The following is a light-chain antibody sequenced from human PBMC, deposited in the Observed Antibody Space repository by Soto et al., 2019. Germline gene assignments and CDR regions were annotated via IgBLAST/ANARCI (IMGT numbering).Light chain of an antibody. Sequence: MSQSASTLSASVGDRVTITCRASQSINNWLAWYQQKPGKAPKLLIYKTSDLESGVPSRFSGSGSGTEFSLTISSLQPDDFATYYCQQYKSFSLTFGGATRW. CDR3: QQYKSFSLT. CDR2: KTS. CDR1: QSINNW. J-gene: IGKJ4*01. V-gene: IGKV1-5*03.